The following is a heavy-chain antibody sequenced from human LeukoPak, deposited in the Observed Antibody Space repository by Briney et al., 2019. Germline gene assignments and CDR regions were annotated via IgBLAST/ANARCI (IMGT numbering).Heavy chain of an antibody. Sequence: GGSLRLSCVASGFRFSSYAMSWVRQDPGKGLEWVSVIRGSGGSTYYADSVKGRFTIFRDNSKNTLYLQMDSLRGDDTAVYYCATGRDGYNLDYWGQGTLVTVSS. CDR1: GFRFSSYA. D-gene: IGHD2-21*01. J-gene: IGHJ4*02. CDR2: IRGSGGST. V-gene: IGHV3-23*01. CDR3: ATGRDGYNLDY.